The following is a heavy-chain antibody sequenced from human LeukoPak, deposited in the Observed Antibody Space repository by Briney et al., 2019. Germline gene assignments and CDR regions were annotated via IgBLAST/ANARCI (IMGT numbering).Heavy chain of an antibody. V-gene: IGHV3-48*04. CDR3: ARDQSAGAQNWFDP. J-gene: IGHJ5*02. D-gene: IGHD1-26*01. CDR1: GFTFSSYS. CDR2: ISYSSSTI. Sequence: GGSLRLSCAASGFTFSSYSMNWARQAPGKGLEWVSYISYSSSTIYYADSVKGRFTISRDNAKNSLYLQMNSLRAEDTAVYYCARDQSAGAQNWFDPWGQGTLVTVSS.